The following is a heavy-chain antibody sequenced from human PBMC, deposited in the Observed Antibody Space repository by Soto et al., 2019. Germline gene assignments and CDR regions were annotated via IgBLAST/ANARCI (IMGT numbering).Heavy chain of an antibody. CDR1: GYTFTSYG. J-gene: IGHJ5*02. Sequence: QVQLVQSGAEVKKPGASVKVSCKASGYTFTSYGISWVRQAPGQGLEWMGWISPYNGNTNYAQKLQGRVTMTTDTSTSTAYMELRSLXSDDTAVYYCARGGLGXXXXXSCPKTWFDPWGQGTLVTVSS. V-gene: IGHV1-18*01. D-gene: IGHD2-15*01. CDR3: ARGGLGXXXXXSCPKTWFDP. CDR2: ISPYNGNT.